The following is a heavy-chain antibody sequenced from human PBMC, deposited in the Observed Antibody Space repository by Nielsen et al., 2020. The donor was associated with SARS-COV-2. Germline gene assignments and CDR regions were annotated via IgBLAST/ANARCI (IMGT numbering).Heavy chain of an antibody. CDR1: GFTFSSYE. Sequence: GGSLRLSCAASGFTFSSYEMNWVRQAPGKGLEWVSYISSSGSTIYYADSVKGRFTISRDNSKNTLYLQMNSLRAEDTAVYYCAKGEEWLTSAPFDIWGQGTMVTVSS. CDR2: ISSSGSTI. J-gene: IGHJ3*02. V-gene: IGHV3-48*03. CDR3: AKGEEWLTSAPFDI. D-gene: IGHD3-3*01.